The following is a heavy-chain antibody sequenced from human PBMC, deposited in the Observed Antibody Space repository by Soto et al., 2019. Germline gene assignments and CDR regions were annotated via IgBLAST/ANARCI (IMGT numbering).Heavy chain of an antibody. J-gene: IGHJ4*02. V-gene: IGHV1-46*01. Sequence: GASVKVSCKASGYTFTSYYMHWVRQAPGQGLEWMGIINPSGGSTSYAQKFQGRVTMTRDTSTSTVYMELSSLRSEDTAVYYCAKNLPDLWSSSSYYFDYCGQGTLVTVSS. CDR1: GYTFTSYY. CDR2: INPSGGST. D-gene: IGHD6-6*01. CDR3: AKNLPDLWSSSSYYFDY.